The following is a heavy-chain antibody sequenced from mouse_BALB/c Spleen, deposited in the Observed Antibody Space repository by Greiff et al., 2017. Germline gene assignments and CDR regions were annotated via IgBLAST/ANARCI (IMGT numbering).Heavy chain of an antibody. CDR1: GYTFTDYA. CDR3: ARGRASMDY. Sequence: VQLQQSGAELVRPGVSVKISCKGSGYTFTDYAMHWVKQSHAKSLEWIGVISTYYGNTNYNQKFKGKATMTVDKSSSTAYMELARLTSEDSAVYYCARGRASMDYWGQGTSVTVSS. J-gene: IGHJ4*01. D-gene: IGHD3-3*01. V-gene: IGHV1S137*01. CDR2: ISTYYGNT.